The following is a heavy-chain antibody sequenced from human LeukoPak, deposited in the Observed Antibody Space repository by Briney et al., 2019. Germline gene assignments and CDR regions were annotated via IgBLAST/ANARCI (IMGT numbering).Heavy chain of an antibody. V-gene: IGHV4-59*01. J-gene: IGHJ4*02. Sequence: SETLSLTCTVSGGSISSYYWTWVRQPPGKGLEWIGYMYFGGGTNYNPSLKGRATISIDTSKKQFSLKLKSVTAADTAVYYCARVPGDRPDDWGQGTLVTVS. CDR2: MYFGGGT. CDR1: GGSISSYY. CDR3: ARVPGDRPDD. D-gene: IGHD7-27*01.